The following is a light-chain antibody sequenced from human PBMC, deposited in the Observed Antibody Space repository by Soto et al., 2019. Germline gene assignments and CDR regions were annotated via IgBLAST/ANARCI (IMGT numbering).Light chain of an antibody. Sequence: DIQMTKSPSTLSGSLGDRFTITCLASQTISSWLAWYQQKPGKAPKLLIYGASNLQSGVPSRFSGSGSETGFTLTISSLQPDDFATYYCQHYKMYSPWTFGQGTKV. J-gene: IGKJ1*01. CDR2: GAS. CDR1: QTISSW. CDR3: QHYKMYSPWT. V-gene: IGKV1-5*01.